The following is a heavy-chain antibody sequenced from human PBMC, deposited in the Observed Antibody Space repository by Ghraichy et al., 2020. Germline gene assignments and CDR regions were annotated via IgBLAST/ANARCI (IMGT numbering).Heavy chain of an antibody. CDR3: ATTGSDSHDS. V-gene: IGHV3-23*01. CDR2: ISGSAGST. Sequence: GESLNISCAASGFTFSNYAMTWVRQAPGKGLEWVSVISGSAGSTYYADSVKGRFTISRDNTKNMLYLQMNSLRAADTALYYCATTGSDSHDSWGQGTLVAFSS. J-gene: IGHJ5*02. D-gene: IGHD3-3*01. CDR1: GFTFSNYA.